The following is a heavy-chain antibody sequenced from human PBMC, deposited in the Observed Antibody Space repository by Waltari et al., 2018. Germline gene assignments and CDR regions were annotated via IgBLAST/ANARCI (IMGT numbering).Heavy chain of an antibody. CDR3: AKDNIQYGDYEGGFDY. CDR2: ISYDGSNK. V-gene: IGHV3-30*18. J-gene: IGHJ4*02. D-gene: IGHD4-17*01. Sequence: QVQLVESGGGVVQPGRSLRLSCAASGFTFSSYGMHWVRQAPGKGLEWVAVISYDGSNKYYADSVKGRFTISRDNSKNPLYLQMNSLRAEDPAVYYCAKDNIQYGDYEGGFDYWGQGTLVTVSS. CDR1: GFTFSSYG.